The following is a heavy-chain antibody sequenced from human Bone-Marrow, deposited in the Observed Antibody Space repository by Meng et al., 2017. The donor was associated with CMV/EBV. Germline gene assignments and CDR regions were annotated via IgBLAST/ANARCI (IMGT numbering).Heavy chain of an antibody. Sequence: GESLKISCAASGFTFSSYAMHWVRQAPGKGLEWVAVISYDGSNKYYADSVKGRFTISRDNSKNTLYLQMNSLRAEDTAVYYCARVGIGEHELLWFGATDYYFDYWGQGTLVTVSS. D-gene: IGHD3-10*01. CDR3: ARVGIGEHELLWFGATDYYFDY. V-gene: IGHV3-30*04. CDR1: GFTFSSYA. CDR2: ISYDGSNK. J-gene: IGHJ4*02.